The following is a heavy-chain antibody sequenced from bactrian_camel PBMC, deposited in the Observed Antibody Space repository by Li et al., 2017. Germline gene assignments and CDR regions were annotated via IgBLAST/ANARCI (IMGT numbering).Heavy chain of an antibody. V-gene: IGHV3S54*01. CDR1: ASASSTNC. J-gene: IGHJ4*01. D-gene: IGHD4*01. Sequence: HVQLVESGGGSVQTGGSLRLSCAASASASSTNCIGWFRQAPGKEREGLAAVWLLQSRPYYADSVKGRFTISHDSAKNTVYLQLNNLKSDDTAMYYCAADATIVTKAGCYVGFIPEYDFRGQGTQVTVS. CDR2: VWLLQSRP. CDR3: AADATIVTKAGCYVGFIPEYDF.